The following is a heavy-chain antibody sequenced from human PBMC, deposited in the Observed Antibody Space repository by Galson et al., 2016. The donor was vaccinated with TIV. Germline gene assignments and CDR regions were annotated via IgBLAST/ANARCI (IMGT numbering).Heavy chain of an antibody. J-gene: IGHJ4*02. V-gene: IGHV1-46*03. Sequence: SVKVSCKASGNIFTRDYVHWVRQAPGQGLEWMGVIDPTYGGTTFAQKFQALVTMTRDTSTSTVYMEVSGLKSDDTAVYYCIRDLGRPRDFWGQGTLVTVS. CDR1: GNIFTRDY. D-gene: IGHD7-27*01. CDR2: IDPTYGGT. CDR3: IRDLGRPRDF.